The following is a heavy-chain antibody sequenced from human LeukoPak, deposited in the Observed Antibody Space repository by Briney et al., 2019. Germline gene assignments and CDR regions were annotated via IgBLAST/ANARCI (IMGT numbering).Heavy chain of an antibody. CDR3: AKGGSGHSVGGSCYYDY. Sequence: PGGSLRLSCAASGFTFSSYAMSWVHQAPGKGLEWVSAISGSGGSTYYADSVKGRFTISRDNSKNTLYLQMNSLRAEDTAVYYCAKGGSGHSVGGSCYYDYWGQGTLVTVSS. D-gene: IGHD2-15*01. CDR2: ISGSGGST. CDR1: GFTFSSYA. J-gene: IGHJ4*02. V-gene: IGHV3-23*01.